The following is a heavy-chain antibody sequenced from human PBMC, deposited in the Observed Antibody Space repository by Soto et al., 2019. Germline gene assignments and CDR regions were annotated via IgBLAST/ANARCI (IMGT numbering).Heavy chain of an antibody. Sequence: ASVKVSCKASGYTFTSYGISWVRQAPGQGLEWMGWISAYNGNTNYAQKIQGRVNMTTDTSTSTAYMELRSLRSDDTAVYYCASTSSGYYIDYWGQGTLVTVSS. J-gene: IGHJ4*02. CDR2: ISAYNGNT. D-gene: IGHD3-22*01. CDR3: ASTSSGYYIDY. V-gene: IGHV1-18*01. CDR1: GYTFTSYG.